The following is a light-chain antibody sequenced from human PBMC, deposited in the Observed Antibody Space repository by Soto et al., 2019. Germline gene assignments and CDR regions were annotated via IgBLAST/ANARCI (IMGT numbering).Light chain of an antibody. CDR2: DAS. J-gene: IGKJ4*01. V-gene: IGKV1-33*01. CDR3: RQYDNLPLT. CDR1: QDIRHY. Sequence: IQMTQSPSSLSASVGDRVTITCQASQDIRHYLNWYQHKPGEAPKLLIYDASNLETGVPSRFSGGGSGTHFTLTISTLQPEDFSTYSCRQYDNLPLTFGGGTKV.